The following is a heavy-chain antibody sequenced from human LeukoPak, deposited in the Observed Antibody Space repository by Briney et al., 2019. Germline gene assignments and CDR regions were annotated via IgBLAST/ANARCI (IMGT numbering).Heavy chain of an antibody. V-gene: IGHV3-30*18. CDR3: AKERWELLHDAFDI. J-gene: IGHJ3*02. CDR1: GFSLSSYS. CDR2: ISYDGSNK. D-gene: IGHD1-26*01. Sequence: PGGSLRLSCVASGFSLSSYSMNWVRQAPGKGLEWVAVISYDGSNKYYADSVKGRFTISRDNSKNTLYLQMNSLRAEDTAVYYCAKERWELLHDAFDIWGQGTMVTVSS.